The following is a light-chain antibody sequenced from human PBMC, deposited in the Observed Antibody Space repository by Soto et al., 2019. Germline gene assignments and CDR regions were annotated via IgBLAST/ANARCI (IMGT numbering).Light chain of an antibody. CDR1: SSDVDFYKF. CDR3: SSYTGTSTLYV. J-gene: IGLJ1*01. CDR2: EVS. Sequence: QSVLTQPASVSGSPGQSITISCTGTSSDVDFYKFVSWYQQHPGKAPKLMIYEVSHRPSEVSNRFSGSNSGNTASLTISGLQAEDEADYYCSSYTGTSTLYVFGTGTKVTVL. V-gene: IGLV2-14*01.